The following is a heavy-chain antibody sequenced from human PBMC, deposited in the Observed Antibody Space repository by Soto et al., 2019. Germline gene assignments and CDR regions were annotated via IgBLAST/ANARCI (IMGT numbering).Heavy chain of an antibody. CDR1: GYTFTSYG. CDR2: ISAYNGNT. Sequence: QVQLVQSGAEVKKPGASVKVSCKASGYTFTSYGISWVRQAPGQGLEWMGWISAYNGNTNYAQKLKGRFTXTXYTATSTAYMELRSLRSDDTDVYYWARGVGWEPLDYWGQGTLVTVSS. CDR3: ARGVGWEPLDY. V-gene: IGHV1-18*01. J-gene: IGHJ4*02. D-gene: IGHD1-26*01.